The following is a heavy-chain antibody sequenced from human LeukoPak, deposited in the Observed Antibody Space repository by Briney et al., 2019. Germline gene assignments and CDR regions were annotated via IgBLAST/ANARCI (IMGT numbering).Heavy chain of an antibody. CDR1: GFTFSSYS. D-gene: IGHD6-13*01. CDR2: ISSSSSYI. V-gene: IGHV3-21*04. J-gene: IGHJ4*02. CDR3: AKDREKSYSSSWYYFDY. Sequence: PGGSLRLSCAASGFTFSSYSMNWVRQAPGKGLEWVSSISSSSSYIYYADSVKGRFTISRDNSKNTLNLQMDSLRAEDTAVYYCAKDREKSYSSSWYYFDYWGQGTLVTVSS.